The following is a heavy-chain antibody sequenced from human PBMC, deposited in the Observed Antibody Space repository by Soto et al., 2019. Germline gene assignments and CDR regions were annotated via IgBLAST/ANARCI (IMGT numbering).Heavy chain of an antibody. CDR1: GYSFTSYW. D-gene: IGHD2-15*01. CDR3: ARRGYCSGGSCCSRDAFDI. J-gene: IGHJ3*02. Sequence: GESLKISCKGSGYSFTSYWIGWVRQMPGKGLEWMGIIYPGDSDTRYSPSFQGQVTISADKSISTAYLQWSSLKASDTAMYYCARRGYCSGGSCCSRDAFDIWGQGTMVTVSS. V-gene: IGHV5-51*01. CDR2: IYPGDSDT.